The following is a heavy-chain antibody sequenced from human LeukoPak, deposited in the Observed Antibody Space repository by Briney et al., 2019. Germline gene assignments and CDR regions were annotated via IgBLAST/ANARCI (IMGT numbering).Heavy chain of an antibody. CDR2: VTDTGGNT. CDR3: ARGTVRSCSGPSCYPLDS. D-gene: IGHD2-15*01. CDR1: GFTFSSYA. V-gene: IGHV3-23*01. Sequence: GGSLRLSCAASGFTFSSYAMTWVRQAPVKGLEWLSVVTDTGGNTYHADSVKGRFTISRDNSKNTVYLEMNSLRVEDTAVYYCARGTVRSCSGPSCYPLDSWGQGTLVTVSS. J-gene: IGHJ4*02.